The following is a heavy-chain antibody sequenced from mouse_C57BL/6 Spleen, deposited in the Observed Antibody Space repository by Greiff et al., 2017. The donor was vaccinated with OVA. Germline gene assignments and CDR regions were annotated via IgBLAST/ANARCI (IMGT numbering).Heavy chain of an antibody. Sequence: QVHLQQSGAELVRPGSSVKLSCKASGYTFTSYWMHWVKQRPIQGLEWIGNIDPSDSETHYNQKFKDKATLTVDKSSSTAYMQLSSLTSEDSAVYYCARSRGYSSGYAMDDWGQGTSVTVSS. CDR2: IDPSDSET. D-gene: IGHD3-2*02. CDR1: GYTFTSYW. J-gene: IGHJ4*01. CDR3: ARSRGYSSGYAMDD. V-gene: IGHV1-52*01.